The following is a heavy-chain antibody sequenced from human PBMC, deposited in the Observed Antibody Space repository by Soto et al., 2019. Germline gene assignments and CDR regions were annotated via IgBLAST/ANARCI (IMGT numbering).Heavy chain of an antibody. CDR1: GGSFSGYY. D-gene: IGHD3-10*01. J-gene: IGHJ4*02. CDR2: INHSGNN. V-gene: IGHV4-34*02. Sequence: QVQLQQCGAGLLKPSVTLSLTCAVYGGSFSGYYWSWIRQSPGKGLAWIGEINHSGNNNQNPSLKRRVTISGDSSKTQFSLKWRSLTAADTAVYYCERGITRAAQDKYYFDYWGQGTLFTVSS. CDR3: ERGITRAAQDKYYFDY.